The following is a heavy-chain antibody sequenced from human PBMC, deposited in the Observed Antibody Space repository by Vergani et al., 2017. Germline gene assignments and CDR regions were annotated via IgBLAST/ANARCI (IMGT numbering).Heavy chain of an antibody. CDR3: AKDVRITIFGVAVKSFYFDY. CDR1: GFTFSSYA. J-gene: IGHJ4*02. D-gene: IGHD3-3*01. V-gene: IGHV3-23*01. CDR2: ISGSGGST. Sequence: EVQLLESGGGLVQPGGSLRLSCAASGFTFSSYAMSWVRQAPGKGLEWFSAISGSGGSTYYADSVKGRFTISRDNSKNTLYLQMNSLRAEDTAVYYCAKDVRITIFGVAVKSFYFDYWGQGTLVTVSS.